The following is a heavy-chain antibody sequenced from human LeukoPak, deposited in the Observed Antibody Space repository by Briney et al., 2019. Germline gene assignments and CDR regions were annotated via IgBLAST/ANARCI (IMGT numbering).Heavy chain of an antibody. V-gene: IGHV3-23*01. CDR1: GFTFSSYA. Sequence: GGSLRLSCAASGFTFSSYAMSWVRQAPGKGLEWVSAISGSGGSTYYADSVKGRFTISRDNAKNSLYLQMNSLRAEDTAVYYCARYLQVDDFRSGYYMSFDYWGQGTLVTVSS. D-gene: IGHD3-3*01. J-gene: IGHJ4*02. CDR2: ISGSGGST. CDR3: ARYLQVDDFRSGYYMSFDY.